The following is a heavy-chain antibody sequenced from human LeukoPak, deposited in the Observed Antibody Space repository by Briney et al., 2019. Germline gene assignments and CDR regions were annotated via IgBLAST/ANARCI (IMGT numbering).Heavy chain of an antibody. CDR3: VRGAMTSWFAP. Sequence: GGSLRPSCAASGFTFSSYSMHWVRQAPGKGLEWVSSISPNGGVTYYADSVTGRFAISRDNSRNTLYVQMNSLRAEDTAVYYCVRGAMTSWFAPWGQGTLVTVSS. CDR2: ISPNGGVT. J-gene: IGHJ5*02. V-gene: IGHV3-23*01. D-gene: IGHD2-2*01. CDR1: GFTFSSYS.